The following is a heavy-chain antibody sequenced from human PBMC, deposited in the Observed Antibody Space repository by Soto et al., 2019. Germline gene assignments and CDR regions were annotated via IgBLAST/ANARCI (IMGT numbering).Heavy chain of an antibody. CDR1: GGSISSGDYL. CDR2: ISYNGTT. J-gene: IGHJ4*02. D-gene: IGHD6-13*01. CDR3: ASHVFRVWYGGSFDF. V-gene: IGHV4-39*01. Sequence: PSETLSLTCTVSGGSISSGDYLWAWIRQPPGKGLEWIGTISYNGTTYFNPSLKSRVTMSVDTSKNQFSLTLRSVTAADTALYSCASHVFRVWYGGSFDFWGKGTLVTVSS.